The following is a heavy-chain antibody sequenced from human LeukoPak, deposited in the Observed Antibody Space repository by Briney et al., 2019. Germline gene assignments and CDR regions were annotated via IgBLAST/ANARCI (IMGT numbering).Heavy chain of an antibody. CDR2: ISYDGSNK. CDR1: GFTFSSYA. D-gene: IGHD6-13*01. J-gene: IGHJ6*03. CDR3: ASFSSSPYNKNYYYYYMDV. Sequence: GGSLRLSCAASGFTFSSYAMHWVRQAPGKGLEWVAVISYDGSNKYYADSVKGRFTISRDNSKNTLYLQMNSLRAEDTAVYYCASFSSSPYNKNYYYYYMDVWGKGTTVTVSS. V-gene: IGHV3-30-3*01.